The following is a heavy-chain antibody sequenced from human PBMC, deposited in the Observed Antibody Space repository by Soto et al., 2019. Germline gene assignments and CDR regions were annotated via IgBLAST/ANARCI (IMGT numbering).Heavy chain of an antibody. J-gene: IGHJ4*02. V-gene: IGHV1-46*01. D-gene: IGHD5-18*01. Sequence: QVQLVQSGAEVKKPGASVKVSCKASGYTFTSYYMHWVRQAPGQGLEWMGIINPSGGSTSYAQKFQGSVTMTRDTSTSTVYMELSSLRSEDTAVYYCARDTLRDGYSYGYFDYWGQGTLVTVSS. CDR1: GYTFTSYY. CDR3: ARDTLRDGYSYGYFDY. CDR2: INPSGGST.